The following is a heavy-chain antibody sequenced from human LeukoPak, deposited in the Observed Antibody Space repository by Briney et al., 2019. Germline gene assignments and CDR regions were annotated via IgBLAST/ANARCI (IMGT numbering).Heavy chain of an antibody. CDR2: IGYEGVHK. V-gene: IGHV3-30*02. CDR3: AKDLHGGYSSDY. CDR1: GFTFNNFG. Sequence: PGGSLRLSCAASGFTFNNFGMHWVRQAPAKGLEWVSFIGYEGVHKYYADSVKGRFTISKDNSKATLYLQINSLRPEDTAVYYCAKDLHGGYSSDYWGQGTLVTVFS. D-gene: IGHD4-23*01. J-gene: IGHJ4*02.